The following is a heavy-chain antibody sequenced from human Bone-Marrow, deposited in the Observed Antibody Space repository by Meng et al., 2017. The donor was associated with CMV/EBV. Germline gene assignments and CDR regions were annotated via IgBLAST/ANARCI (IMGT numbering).Heavy chain of an antibody. CDR2: IYPGDSNT. CDR1: GYRFTTYW. CDR3: ASSYTNYYYGMDV. D-gene: IGHD3-10*01. J-gene: IGHJ6*02. V-gene: IGHV5-51*01. Sequence: GESLMISCKASGYRFTTYWISWLRQMPGKGLEWMAIIYPGDSNTRYGPSFQGQVTISADRSTSTAYLQWSSLKASDTAVYYCASSYTNYYYGMDVWGQGTTVTVSS.